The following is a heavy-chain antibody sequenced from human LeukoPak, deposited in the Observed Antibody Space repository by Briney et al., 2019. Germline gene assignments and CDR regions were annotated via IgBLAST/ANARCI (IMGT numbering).Heavy chain of an antibody. CDR3: ARVAGARFDP. V-gene: IGHV4-59*01. Sequence: SETLSLTCTVSGVSISSYFWSWIRQPPGKGLEWIGYIYYSGNTNYNPSLKSRVTISVDTSKNQFSLKLSSVTAADTAVYYCARVAGARFDPWGQGTLVTVSS. CDR2: IYYSGNT. CDR1: GVSISSYF. D-gene: IGHD1-26*01. J-gene: IGHJ5*02.